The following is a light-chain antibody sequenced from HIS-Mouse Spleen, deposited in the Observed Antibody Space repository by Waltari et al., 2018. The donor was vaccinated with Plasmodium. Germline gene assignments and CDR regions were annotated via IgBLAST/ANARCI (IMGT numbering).Light chain of an antibody. V-gene: IGLV3-10*01. Sequence: SYELTQPPSVSVSPGQPARITCSGDALPKQFAYWYQQKSGQAPVLVIYEDSKRPPGLPERFSGSSSGTMATLTISGAQVEDEADYYCYSTDSSGNHRVFGGGTKLTVL. CDR1: ALPKQF. J-gene: IGLJ3*02. CDR3: YSTDSSGNHRV. CDR2: EDS.